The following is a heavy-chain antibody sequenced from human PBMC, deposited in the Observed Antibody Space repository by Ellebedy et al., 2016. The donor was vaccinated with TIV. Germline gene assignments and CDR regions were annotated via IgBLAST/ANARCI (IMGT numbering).Heavy chain of an antibody. CDR1: GFTVSAYS. D-gene: IGHD4-17*01. CDR3: ARDASVYGDSVYWYFDL. CDR2: ISTGSSTI. V-gene: IGHV3-48*04. Sequence: PGGSLRLSCAVSGFTVSAYSMNWVRQAPGKGLEWVSYISTGSSTIYYADSVKGRFTISRDNAKNSLYLQMNSLRAEDTAVYYCARDASVYGDSVYWYFDLWGRGTLVGVSS. J-gene: IGHJ2*01.